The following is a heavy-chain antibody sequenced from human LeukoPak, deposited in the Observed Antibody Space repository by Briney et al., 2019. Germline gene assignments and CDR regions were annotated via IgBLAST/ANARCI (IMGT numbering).Heavy chain of an antibody. V-gene: IGHV4-34*01. CDR1: GGSFSGYY. D-gene: IGHD6-13*01. CDR3: ARRSPRQQLSY. Sequence: PSETLSLTCAVYGGSFSGYYWSWIRQPPGKGLEWIAEINHSGSTNYNPSLKSRVTISVDTSKNQFSLKLSSVTAADTAVYYCARRSPRQQLSYWGQGTLVTVSS. J-gene: IGHJ4*02. CDR2: INHSGST.